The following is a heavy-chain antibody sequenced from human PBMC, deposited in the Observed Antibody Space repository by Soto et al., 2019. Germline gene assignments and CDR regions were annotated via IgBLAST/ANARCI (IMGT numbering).Heavy chain of an antibody. CDR2: ISGSGTST. V-gene: IGHV3-23*01. CDR3: TTERDCSSTTCPGAFDI. CDR1: GFTFSNFA. Sequence: GGSLRLSCAASGFTFSNFAMSWVRQAPGKGLEWVSAISGSGTSTYDADSVKGRFSISRDNSKNTLYLQMNSLRAEDTAVYYCTTERDCSSTTCPGAFDIWGQGTMVTVSS. D-gene: IGHD2-2*01. J-gene: IGHJ3*02.